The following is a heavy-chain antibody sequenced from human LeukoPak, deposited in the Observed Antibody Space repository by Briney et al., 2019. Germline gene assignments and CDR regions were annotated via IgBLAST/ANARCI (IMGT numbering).Heavy chain of an antibody. D-gene: IGHD2-21*02. CDR1: GFTFSSYW. CDR2: IKQDGSEK. CDR3: AREVWNIVVVTATETMDAFDI. V-gene: IGHV3-7*01. J-gene: IGHJ3*02. Sequence: PGGSLRLSCAASGFTFSSYWMSWVRQAPGKGPEWVANIKQDGSEKYYVDSVKGRFTISRDNAKNSLYLQMNSLRAEDTAVYYCAREVWNIVVVTATETMDAFDIWGQGTMVTVSS.